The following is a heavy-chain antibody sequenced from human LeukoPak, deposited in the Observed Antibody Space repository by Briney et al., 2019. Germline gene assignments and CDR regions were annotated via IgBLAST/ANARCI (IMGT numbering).Heavy chain of an antibody. CDR3: ARGRGVLPEPYFDY. Sequence: SETLSLTCTVSGGSISSGGYYWSWIRQHPGKGLEWIGYIYYSGSTYYNPSLKSRVTISVDTSKNQFSLKLSSVTAADTAVYYCARGRGVLPEPYFDYWGQGTLVTVSS. CDR1: GGSISSGGYY. J-gene: IGHJ4*02. V-gene: IGHV4-31*03. CDR2: IYYSGST. D-gene: IGHD3-10*01.